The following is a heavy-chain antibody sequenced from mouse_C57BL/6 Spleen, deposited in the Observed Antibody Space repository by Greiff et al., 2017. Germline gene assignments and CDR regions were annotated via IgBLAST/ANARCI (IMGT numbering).Heavy chain of an antibody. CDR2: ISSGGDYI. CDR3: TRVGSSSCFDY. D-gene: IGHD3-3*01. V-gene: IGHV5-9-1*02. CDR1: GFTFSSYA. J-gene: IGHJ2*01. Sequence: EVQLHESGEGLVKPGGSLKLSCAASGFTFSSYAMSWVRQTPEKRLEWVAYISSGGDYIYYADTVKGRFTISRDNARNTLYLQMSSLKSEDTAMCYCTRVGSSSCFDYWGQGTTLTVSS.